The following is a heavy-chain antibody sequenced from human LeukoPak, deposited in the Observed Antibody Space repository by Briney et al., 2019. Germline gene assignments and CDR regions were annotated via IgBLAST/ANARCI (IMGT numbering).Heavy chain of an antibody. CDR2: IYHSGNT. Sequence: PSETLSPTFAVPGDPISSSHWGSWVRQSPGEGLEWIGEIYHSGNTNYNPSLKSRVAISLDKSSNQFSLRLTSVTAADTAMYFCAREEMPGKFDYWGQGILVTVSS. CDR3: AREEMPGKFDY. CDR1: GDPISSSHW. V-gene: IGHV4-4*02. J-gene: IGHJ4*02. D-gene: IGHD1-26*01.